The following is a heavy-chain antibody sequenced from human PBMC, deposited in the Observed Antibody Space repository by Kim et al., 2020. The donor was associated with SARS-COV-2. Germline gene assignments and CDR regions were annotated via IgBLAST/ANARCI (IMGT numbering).Heavy chain of an antibody. D-gene: IGHD1-7*01. Sequence: SVKSRIPISRDNAKNKLYQQMNSMRAEDTAVYYCARDQVTGTTIGLVDYWGQGTLVTVSS. V-gene: IGHV3-11*01. J-gene: IGHJ4*02. CDR3: ARDQVTGTTIGLVDY.